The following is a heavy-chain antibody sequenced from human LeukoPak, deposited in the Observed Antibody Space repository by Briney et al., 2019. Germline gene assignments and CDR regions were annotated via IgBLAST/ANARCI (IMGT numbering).Heavy chain of an antibody. V-gene: IGHV3-74*01. D-gene: IGHD3-10*01. J-gene: IGHJ4*02. CDR3: ARARWFGDY. CDR1: GFIFSRYA. Sequence: GGSLRLSCAASGFIFSRYAMSWVRQAPGKGLEWVSRINSDGSSTSYADSVKGRFTISRDNAKNTLYLQMNSLRAEDTAVYYCARARWFGDYWGQGTLVTVSS. CDR2: INSDGSST.